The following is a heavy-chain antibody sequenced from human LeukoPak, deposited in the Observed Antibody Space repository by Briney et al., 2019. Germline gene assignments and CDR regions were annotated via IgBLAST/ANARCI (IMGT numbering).Heavy chain of an antibody. D-gene: IGHD3-3*01. J-gene: IGHJ4*02. V-gene: IGHV4-39*07. CDR3: ARDGEGYFDY. CDR2: IFYSGNT. Sequence: PSETLSLTCTVSGGSISSSSYYWGWIRQPPGKGLEWIGNIFYSGNTYYNPSLKSRVTISVDTSKNQFSLKLSSVTAADTAVYYCARDGEGYFDYWGQGTLVTVSS. CDR1: GGSISSSSYY.